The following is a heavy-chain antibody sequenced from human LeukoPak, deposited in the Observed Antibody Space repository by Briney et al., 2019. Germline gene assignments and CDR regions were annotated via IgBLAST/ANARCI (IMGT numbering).Heavy chain of an antibody. CDR1: GGSFSGYY. CDR2: INHSGST. Sequence: SETLSLTCAVYGGSFSGYYWSWIRQPPGKGLEWIGEINHSGSTNYNPSLKSRVTISVDTSKNQFSLKLSSVTAADTAVYYCARLAYSGWDYYYYGMDVWGQGTTVTVSS. J-gene: IGHJ6*02. V-gene: IGHV4-34*01. D-gene: IGHD6-19*01. CDR3: ARLAYSGWDYYYYGMDV.